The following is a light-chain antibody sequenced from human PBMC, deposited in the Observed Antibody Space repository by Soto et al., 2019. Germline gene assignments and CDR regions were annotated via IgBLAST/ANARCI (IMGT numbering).Light chain of an antibody. CDR2: EVS. CDR3: SSYTSNYTLEV. J-gene: IGLJ2*01. CDR1: SSDVGSYNR. Sequence: QSVLTQPASVSGSPGQSITISCTGTSSDVGSYNRVSWYQQHTGKAPKLMIYEVSNRPSGVSNRFSGSKSGNTASLTISGLQAEDEADYYCSSYTSNYTLEVFGGGTQLTVL. V-gene: IGLV2-14*01.